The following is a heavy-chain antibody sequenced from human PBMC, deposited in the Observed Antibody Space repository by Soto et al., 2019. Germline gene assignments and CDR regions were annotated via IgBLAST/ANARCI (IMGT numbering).Heavy chain of an antibody. J-gene: IGHJ6*02. CDR2: TYYRSKWYN. D-gene: IGHD3-22*01. V-gene: IGHV6-1*01. CDR3: ARATYYDSSGYYPYYYYGMDV. Sequence: PSQTLSLTCAISGDSVSSNSAAWNWIRQSPSRGLEWLGRTYYRSKWYNDYAVSVKSRITINPDTSKNQFSLQLNSVTPEDTAVYYCARATYYDSSGYYPYYYYGMDVWGQGTTVTVSS. CDR1: GDSVSSNSAA.